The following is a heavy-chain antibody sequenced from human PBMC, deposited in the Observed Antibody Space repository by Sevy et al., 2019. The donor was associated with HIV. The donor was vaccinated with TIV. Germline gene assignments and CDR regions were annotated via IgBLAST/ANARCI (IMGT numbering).Heavy chain of an antibody. D-gene: IGHD5-12*01. V-gene: IGHV1-69*13. CDR3: AEGARGYSGYDSYYFDY. CDR2: IILIFGTA. J-gene: IGHJ4*02. CDR1: GGTFSSYA. Sequence: ASVKVSCKASGGTFSSYAISWVRQAPGQGLEWMGGIILIFGTANYAQKFQGRVTITADESTSTAYMELSSLRSEDTAVYYCAEGARGYSGYDSYYFDYWGQGTLVTVSS.